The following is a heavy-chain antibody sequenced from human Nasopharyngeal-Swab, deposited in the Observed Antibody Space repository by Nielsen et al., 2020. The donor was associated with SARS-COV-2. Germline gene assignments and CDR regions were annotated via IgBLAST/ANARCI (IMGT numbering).Heavy chain of an antibody. D-gene: IGHD3-10*01. V-gene: IGHV3-30-3*01. CDR2: ISYDGSNK. CDR3: ARDLYGYYYYGMDV. Sequence: GESPKISCAASGFTFSSYAMHWVRQAPGKGLEWVAVISYDGSNKYYADSVKGRFTISRDNSKNTLYLQMNSLRAEDTVVYYCARDLYGYYYYGMDVWGQGTTVTVSS. J-gene: IGHJ6*02. CDR1: GFTFSSYA.